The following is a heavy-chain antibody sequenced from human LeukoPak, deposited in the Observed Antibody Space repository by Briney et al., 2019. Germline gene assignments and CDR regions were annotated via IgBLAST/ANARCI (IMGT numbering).Heavy chain of an antibody. V-gene: IGHV3-30*18. CDR3: AKGSSSSWYYYYYGMDV. Sequence: GGSLRLSCAASGFTFSSYAMSWVRQAPGKGLEWVAVISYDGSNKYYADSVKGRFTISRDNSKNTLYLQMNSLRAEDTAVYYCAKGSSSSWYYYYYGMDVWGQGTTVTVSS. D-gene: IGHD6-13*01. J-gene: IGHJ6*02. CDR1: GFTFSSYA. CDR2: ISYDGSNK.